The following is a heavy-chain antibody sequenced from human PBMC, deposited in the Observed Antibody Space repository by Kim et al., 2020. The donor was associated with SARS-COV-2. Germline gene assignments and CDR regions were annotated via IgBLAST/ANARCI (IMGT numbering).Heavy chain of an antibody. CDR2: IYYSGST. Sequence: SETLSLTCTVSGGSISSYYWSWIRQPPGKGLEWIGYIYYSGSTNYNPSLKSRVTISVDTSKNQFSLKLSSVTAADTAVYYCARGGGLRYFDWLERWVWFDPWGQGTLVTVSS. V-gene: IGHV4-59*13. J-gene: IGHJ5*02. CDR3: ARGGGLRYFDWLERWVWFDP. CDR1: GGSISSYY. D-gene: IGHD3-9*01.